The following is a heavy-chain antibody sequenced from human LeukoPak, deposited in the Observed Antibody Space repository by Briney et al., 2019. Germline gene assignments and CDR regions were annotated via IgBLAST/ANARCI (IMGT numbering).Heavy chain of an antibody. CDR2: ISAYNGNT. D-gene: IGHD3-22*01. CDR3: ARDLYDSSGYGVDY. Sequence: ASVKVSCKASGYTFTPYGISWVRQAPGQGLEWMGWISAYNGNTNYAKKLQARVTITKDTSTTTAYTDLSSLRSDDPAVHYCARDLYDSSGYGVDYWGQGTLVTVSS. V-gene: IGHV1-18*01. J-gene: IGHJ4*02. CDR1: GYTFTPYG.